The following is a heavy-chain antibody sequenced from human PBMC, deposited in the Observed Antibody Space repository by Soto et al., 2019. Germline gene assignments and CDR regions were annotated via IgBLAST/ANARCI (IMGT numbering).Heavy chain of an antibody. CDR1: GYTFTSYD. J-gene: IGHJ6*02. CDR3: ARDIVLVPAAMRFYYYYGMDV. CDR2: MNPNSGNT. Sequence: GASVKVSCKASGYTFTSYDINWVRQATGQGLEWMGWMNPNSGNTGYAQKFQGRVTITADESTSTAYMELSSLRSEDTAVYYCARDIVLVPAAMRFYYYYGMDVWGQGTTVTVSS. D-gene: IGHD2-2*01. V-gene: IGHV1-8*01.